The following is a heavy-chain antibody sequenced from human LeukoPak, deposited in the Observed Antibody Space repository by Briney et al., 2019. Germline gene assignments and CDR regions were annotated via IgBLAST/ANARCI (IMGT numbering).Heavy chain of an antibody. V-gene: IGHV1-8*01. CDR1: GYTLSGYD. D-gene: IGHD3-22*01. J-gene: IGHJ4*02. Sequence: ASVKVSCKASGYTLSGYDIDWVRQATGQGLEWMGWMNPSSGYTGYAQKFQGRVTMTRNTSISTAYMELSSLTSEDTAVYYCARGPSGGYSPEYWGQGTLVTVSS. CDR3: ARGPSGGYSPEY. CDR2: MNPSSGYT.